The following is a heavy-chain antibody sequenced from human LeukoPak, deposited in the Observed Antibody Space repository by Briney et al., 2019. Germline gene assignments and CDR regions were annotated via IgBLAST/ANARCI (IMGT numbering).Heavy chain of an antibody. CDR2: ISWNSGSI. Sequence: GGSLRLSCAVSGFTFHDYAMHWVRQAPGKGLEWVSGISWNSGSIGYADSVKGRFTISRDNAKNSLYLQMNSLRAEDTALYYCAKGVYDSSGYYGGLEYWGQGTLVTVSS. CDR3: AKGVYDSSGYYGGLEY. D-gene: IGHD3-22*01. V-gene: IGHV3-9*01. CDR1: GFTFHDYA. J-gene: IGHJ4*02.